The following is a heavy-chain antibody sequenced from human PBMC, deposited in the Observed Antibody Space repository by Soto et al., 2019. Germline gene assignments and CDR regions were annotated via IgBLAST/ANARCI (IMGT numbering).Heavy chain of an antibody. J-gene: IGHJ5*02. CDR1: GFTFSDSY. CDR3: ARSHSSSWSFDP. D-gene: IGHD6-13*01. V-gene: IGHV3-11*01. CDR2: ITFSGNTV. Sequence: PGGSLRLSCAAFGFTFSDSYMSWIRQAPGKGLEWISYITFSGNTVYYADALKGRFTISRDNAKNSLYLQMNRLRAEDTAVYYCARSHSSSWSFDPWGQGTLVTVSS.